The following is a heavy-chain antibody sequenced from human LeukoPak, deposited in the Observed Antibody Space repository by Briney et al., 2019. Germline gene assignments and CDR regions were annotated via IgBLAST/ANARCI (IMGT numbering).Heavy chain of an antibody. Sequence: ASVNVSCKASGYTFTNYRISWVRQAPGQGLEWMAWISANNGETRYAQNLQGRVTMTTDTSTSTAYMELRSLRSDDTAVYYCARVPPSAHQMLSSDYWGQGTQVTVSS. CDR3: ARVPPSAHQMLSSDY. CDR2: ISANNGET. J-gene: IGHJ4*02. CDR1: GYTFTNYR. D-gene: IGHD2-2*01. V-gene: IGHV1-18*04.